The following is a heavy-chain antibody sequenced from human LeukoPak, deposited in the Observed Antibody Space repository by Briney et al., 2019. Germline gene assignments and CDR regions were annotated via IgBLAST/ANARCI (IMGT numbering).Heavy chain of an antibody. CDR1: GGSFSGYY. V-gene: IGHV4-34*01. J-gene: IGHJ4*02. D-gene: IGHD2-2*01. Sequence: SETLSLTCAVYGGSFSGYYWSWIRQPPGKGLEWIGEINHSGSTNYNPSLKRRVTISVDTSKNQFSLKLSSVTAADTAVYYCARAPGGVPAAMRAIDYWGQGTLVTVSS. CDR3: ARAPGGVPAAMRAIDY. CDR2: INHSGST.